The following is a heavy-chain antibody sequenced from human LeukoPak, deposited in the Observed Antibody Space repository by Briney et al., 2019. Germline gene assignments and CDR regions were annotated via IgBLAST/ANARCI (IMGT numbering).Heavy chain of an antibody. CDR3: AELGITMIGGV. D-gene: IGHD3-10*02. Sequence: EGSLRLSCAASGFTFDDYGMSWVRQAPGKGLEWVSGINWNGGSTGYADSVKGRFTISRDNAKNSLYLQMNSLRAEDTAVYYCAELGITMIGGVWGKGTTVTISS. J-gene: IGHJ6*04. V-gene: IGHV3-20*04. CDR2: INWNGGST. CDR1: GFTFDDYG.